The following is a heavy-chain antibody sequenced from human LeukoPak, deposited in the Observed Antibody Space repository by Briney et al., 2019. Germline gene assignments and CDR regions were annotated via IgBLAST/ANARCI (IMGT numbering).Heavy chain of an antibody. Sequence: PGGSLRLSCAASGFTFSSYGMHWVRQAPGKGLEWVAVISYDGSNKYYADSVKGRFTISRDNSKNTLYLQMNSLRAEDTAVYYCAKETSGYSSGWRNYYYGMDVWGQGTTVTVSS. CDR1: GFTFSSYG. J-gene: IGHJ6*02. V-gene: IGHV3-30*18. CDR2: ISYDGSNK. D-gene: IGHD6-19*01. CDR3: AKETSGYSSGWRNYYYGMDV.